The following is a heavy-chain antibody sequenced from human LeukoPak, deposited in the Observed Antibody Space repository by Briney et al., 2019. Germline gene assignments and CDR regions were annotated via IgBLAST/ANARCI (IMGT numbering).Heavy chain of an antibody. D-gene: IGHD2-15*01. Sequence: ASVKVSCKASGYTFTSYYMHWVRQAPGQGLEWMGRINPNSGGTNYAQKFQGRVTMTRDTSISTAYMELSRLRSDDTAVYYCARVLNRYCSGGSCYGLGYWGQGTLVTVSS. J-gene: IGHJ4*02. V-gene: IGHV1-2*06. CDR3: ARVLNRYCSGGSCYGLGY. CDR2: INPNSGGT. CDR1: GYTFTSYY.